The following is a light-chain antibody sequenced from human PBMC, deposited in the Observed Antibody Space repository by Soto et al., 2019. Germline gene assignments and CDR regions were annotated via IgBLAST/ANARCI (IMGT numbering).Light chain of an antibody. V-gene: IGKV3-20*01. CDR1: QSVNSNF. CDR2: GAS. J-gene: IGKJ1*01. CDR3: QQYGRSPRT. Sequence: IVLTQSPGALSLSPGERGTLSCRASQSVNSNFLAWYQQKPGQAPRLLIYGASNRATGIPDRFSGSGSGTDFTLTISRLEPEDFAVYFCQQYGRSPRTFGQGTRVEIK.